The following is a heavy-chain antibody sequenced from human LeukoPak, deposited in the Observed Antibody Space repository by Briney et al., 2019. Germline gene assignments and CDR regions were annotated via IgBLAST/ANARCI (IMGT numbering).Heavy chain of an antibody. Sequence: SETLSLTCTVSGGSIRSDYWSWIRQPPGKGLEWIGYIYYSGSTNYNPSVKTRVTISLDTSKNQFSLKLRSVTAADTAVYYCAREVHDPLYYCFDFWGQGTLVTVSS. J-gene: IGHJ4*02. CDR1: GGSIRSDY. CDR2: IYYSGST. D-gene: IGHD3-10*01. CDR3: AREVHDPLYYCFDF. V-gene: IGHV4-59*01.